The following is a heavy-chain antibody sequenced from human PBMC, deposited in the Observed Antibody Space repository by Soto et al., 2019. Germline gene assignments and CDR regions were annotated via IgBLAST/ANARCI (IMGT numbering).Heavy chain of an antibody. J-gene: IGHJ1*01. CDR3: ARRAYYDFWSGYYTGAEYFQH. CDR1: GYTFTSYA. CDR2: INAGNGNT. Sequence: QVQLVQSGAEVKKPGASVKVSCKASGYTFTSYAMHWVRQAPGQRLEWMGWINAGNGNTKYSQKFQGRVNITRDTSASTAYMELSSLRSEDTAVYYCARRAYYDFWSGYYTGAEYFQHWGQGTLVTVSS. V-gene: IGHV1-3*01. D-gene: IGHD3-3*01.